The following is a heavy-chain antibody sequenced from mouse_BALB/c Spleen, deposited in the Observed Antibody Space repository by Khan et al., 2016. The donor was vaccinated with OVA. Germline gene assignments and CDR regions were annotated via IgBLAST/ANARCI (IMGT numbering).Heavy chain of an antibody. J-gene: IGHJ3*01. CDR3: ARSTDRYAFAY. Sequence: EVQLQESGPSLVKPSQTLSLTCSVTGDSITSGYWNWIRKFPGNKLEYMGYMIYSGNTYYNPSLNSRISITRHTSTNQYSLQLNSVTTEDTATYYCARSTDRYAFAYWGQGTLVTVSA. D-gene: IGHD2-14*01. V-gene: IGHV3-8*02. CDR2: MIYSGNT. CDR1: GDSITSGY.